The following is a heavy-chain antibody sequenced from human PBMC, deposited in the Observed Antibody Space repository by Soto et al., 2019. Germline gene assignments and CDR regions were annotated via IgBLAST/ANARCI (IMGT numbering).Heavy chain of an antibody. CDR1: GFTFSSYG. D-gene: IGHD3-10*01. CDR2: IWYDGSNK. CDR3: AREVFGFTVDP. J-gene: IGHJ5*02. Sequence: GGSLRLSCAASGFTFSSYGMHWVRQAPGKGLEWVAVIWYDGSNKYYADSVKGRFTISRDNAMNKVYLQMSSLRAGDTAVYYCAREVFGFTVDPWGPGTLVTVSS. V-gene: IGHV3-33*01.